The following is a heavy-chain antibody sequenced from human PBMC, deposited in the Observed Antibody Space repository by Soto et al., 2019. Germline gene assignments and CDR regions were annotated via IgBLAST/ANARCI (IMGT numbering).Heavy chain of an antibody. V-gene: IGHV3-23*01. CDR1: GFTFSSYA. CDR3: AKDFTSGYFDWLPGHLDN. Sequence: GGSLRLSCAASGFTFSSYAMSWVRQAPGKGLELVSAISGSGGSTYYADSVKGRFTISRDNSKNTLYVQMNSLRAEDTAVYYCAKDFTSGYFDWLPGHLDNWGQGTLVTVSS. CDR2: ISGSGGST. D-gene: IGHD3-9*01. J-gene: IGHJ4*02.